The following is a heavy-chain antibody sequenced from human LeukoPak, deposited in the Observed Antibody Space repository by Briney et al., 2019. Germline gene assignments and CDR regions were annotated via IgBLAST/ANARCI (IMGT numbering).Heavy chain of an antibody. CDR3: ARVQVATHSFDI. J-gene: IGHJ3*02. D-gene: IGHD5-12*01. CDR2: ISSSSSYI. Sequence: GGSLRLSCAASGFTFSSYSMDWVRQAPGKGLEWVSSISSSSSYISYADSVKGRFTISRDNAKNSLSLQMNSLRAEDTAVYYCARVQVATHSFDIWGQGTMVTVSS. V-gene: IGHV3-21*01. CDR1: GFTFSSYS.